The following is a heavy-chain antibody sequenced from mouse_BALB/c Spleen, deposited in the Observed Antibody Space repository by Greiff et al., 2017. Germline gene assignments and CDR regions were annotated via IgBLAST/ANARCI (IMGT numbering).Heavy chain of an antibody. V-gene: IGHV14-4*02. CDR3: NAYDYGRGFAY. Sequence: EVQLVESGAELVRSGASVKLSCTASGFNIKDYYMHWVKQRPEQGLEWIGWIDPENGDTEYAPKFQGKATMTADTSSNTAYLQLSSLTSEDTAVYYCNAYDYGRGFAYWGQGTLVTVSA. J-gene: IGHJ3*01. CDR1: GFNIKDYY. CDR2: IDPENGDT. D-gene: IGHD2-4*01.